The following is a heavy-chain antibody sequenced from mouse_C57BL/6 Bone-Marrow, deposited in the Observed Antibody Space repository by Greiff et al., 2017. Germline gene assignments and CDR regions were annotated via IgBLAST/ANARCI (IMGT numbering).Heavy chain of an antibody. CDR3: SYYYGSRGNYAMDY. CDR1: GYTFTSYW. Sequence: QVQLQQPGAELVRPGTSVKLSCKASGYTFTSYWMHWVKQRPGQGLEWIGVIDPSDSYTNYNQKFKGKATLTVDTSSSTAYMQLSSLTSEDSAVYYCSYYYGSRGNYAMDYWGQGTSVTVSS. V-gene: IGHV1-59*01. CDR2: IDPSDSYT. D-gene: IGHD1-1*01. J-gene: IGHJ4*01.